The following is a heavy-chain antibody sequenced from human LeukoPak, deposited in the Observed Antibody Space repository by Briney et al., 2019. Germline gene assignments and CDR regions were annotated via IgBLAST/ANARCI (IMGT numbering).Heavy chain of an antibody. Sequence: PSETLSLTCTVSDGSITSSFWSWIRQPPGKGLEWIGYVHYSGVTNSNPSLKSRVTISVDTSKNQFSLKLNSVTAADTAVYFCARYYCPGGSCSRFDYWGQGALVTVSS. CDR1: DGSITSSF. CDR2: VHYSGVT. CDR3: ARYYCPGGSCSRFDY. D-gene: IGHD2-8*02. J-gene: IGHJ4*02. V-gene: IGHV4-59*01.